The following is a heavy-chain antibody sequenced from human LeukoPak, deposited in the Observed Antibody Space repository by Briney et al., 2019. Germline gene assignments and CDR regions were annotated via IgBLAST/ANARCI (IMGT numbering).Heavy chain of an antibody. Sequence: PSETLSLTCAVYGGSFSGYYWSWIRQPPGKGLEWIGEINHSGSTNYNPSLKSRVTISVDTSKNQFSLKLSSVTAADTAVYYCARLSSSPRGAFDIWGQGTMVTVSS. CDR3: ARLSSSPRGAFDI. CDR1: GGSFSGYY. V-gene: IGHV4-34*01. D-gene: IGHD6-6*01. J-gene: IGHJ3*02. CDR2: INHSGST.